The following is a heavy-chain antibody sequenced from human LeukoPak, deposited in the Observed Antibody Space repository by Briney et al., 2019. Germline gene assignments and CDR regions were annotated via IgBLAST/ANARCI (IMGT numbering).Heavy chain of an antibody. V-gene: IGHV3-23*01. CDR1: GFTFSSYA. D-gene: IGHD2-15*01. CDR3: AKWGCSGGSCYPFDY. Sequence: GTSLRLSCAASGFTFSSYAMHWVRQAPGKGLEWVSAISGTGNRTYYADSVKGRFTISRDNSKNTLYLQMNSLRAEDTAVYYCAKWGCSGGSCYPFDYWGQGTLVTVSS. J-gene: IGHJ4*02. CDR2: ISGTGNRT.